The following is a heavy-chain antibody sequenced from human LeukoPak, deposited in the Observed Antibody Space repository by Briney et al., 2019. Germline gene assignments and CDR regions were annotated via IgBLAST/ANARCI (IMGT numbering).Heavy chain of an antibody. J-gene: IGHJ3*02. CDR2: IIPILGIA. Sequence: ASVKVSCKASGGTFSSYAISWVRQAPGQGLEWMGRIIPILGIANYAQKFQGRVTITAGKSTSTAYMELSSLRSEDTAEYYCAIYCSGGSCYSWAFDIWGQGTMVTVSS. CDR1: GGTFSSYA. D-gene: IGHD2-15*01. V-gene: IGHV1-69*04. CDR3: AIYCSGGSCYSWAFDI.